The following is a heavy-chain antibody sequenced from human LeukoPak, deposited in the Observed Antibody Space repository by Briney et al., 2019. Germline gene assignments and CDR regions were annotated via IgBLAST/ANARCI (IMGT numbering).Heavy chain of an antibody. V-gene: IGHV3-23*01. CDR1: GFTFSSYA. J-gene: IGHJ4*02. D-gene: IGHD5-12*01. Sequence: PGGSLRLSCAASGFTFSSYAMSWVRQAPGKGLEWVSAISGSGGSTYYADSVKGRFTISRDNSKNTLYLQMNSLRAEDTAVYYCAKTVRGRWARVATYYYFDYWGQGTLVTVSS. CDR3: AKTVRGRWARVATYYYFDY. CDR2: ISGSGGST.